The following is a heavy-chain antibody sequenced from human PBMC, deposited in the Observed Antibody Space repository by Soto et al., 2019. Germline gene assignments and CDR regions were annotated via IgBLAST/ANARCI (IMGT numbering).Heavy chain of an antibody. D-gene: IGHD1-26*01. CDR1: GGTFSSYA. Sequence: QVQLVQSGAEVKKPGSSVKVSCKASGGTFSSYAISWVRQAPGQGLEWMGGIIPILGSANYAQKFQDRVTITADESMSTTYMELSSLRSGAAAVYCWASRERVDASNIWGQGTMVTVSS. J-gene: IGHJ3*02. CDR3: ASRERVDASNI. CDR2: IIPILGSA. V-gene: IGHV1-69*01.